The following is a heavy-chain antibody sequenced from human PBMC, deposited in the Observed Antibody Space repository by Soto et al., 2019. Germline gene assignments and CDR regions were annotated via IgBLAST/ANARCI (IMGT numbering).Heavy chain of an antibody. CDR1: GFTFSSYS. CDR2: ISSSNSYI. CDR3: ARWVSGSYRDLDY. V-gene: IGHV3-21*01. D-gene: IGHD1-26*01. Sequence: GGSLRLSCAASGFTFSSYSMNRVRQAPGKGLEWVSSISSSNSYIYYADSVKGRFTISRDNAKNSLYLQMNSLRAEDTAVYYCARWVSGSYRDLDYWGQGTLVTVSS. J-gene: IGHJ4*02.